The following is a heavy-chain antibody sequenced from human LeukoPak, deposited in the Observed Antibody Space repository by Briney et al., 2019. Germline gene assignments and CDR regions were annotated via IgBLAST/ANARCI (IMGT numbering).Heavy chain of an antibody. Sequence: SETLSLTCTVSGGSISTYYWSWIRQPPGKGLEWIGYIYYSGSINYNPSLKSRVTISVDTSKNQFSLKLTSVTAADTAVYYCARGYYDSSGYYYDYWGQGTLVTVSS. J-gene: IGHJ4*02. CDR3: ARGYYDSSGYYYDY. CDR2: IYYSGSI. CDR1: GGSISTYY. V-gene: IGHV4-59*08. D-gene: IGHD3-22*01.